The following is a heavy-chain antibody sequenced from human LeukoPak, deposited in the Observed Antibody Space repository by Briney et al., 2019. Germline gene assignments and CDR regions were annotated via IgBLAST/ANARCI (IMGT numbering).Heavy chain of an antibody. Sequence: SQTLSLTCTVSGGSISSSSYYWSWIRQPAGKGLEWIGRIYTSGSTNYNPSLKSRVTISVDTSKNQFSLKLSSVTAADTAVYYCAREVYAIHYYYYYGMDVWGQGTTVTVSS. CDR3: AREVYAIHYYYYYGMDV. D-gene: IGHD2-8*01. J-gene: IGHJ6*02. CDR1: GGSISSSSYY. CDR2: IYTSGST. V-gene: IGHV4-61*02.